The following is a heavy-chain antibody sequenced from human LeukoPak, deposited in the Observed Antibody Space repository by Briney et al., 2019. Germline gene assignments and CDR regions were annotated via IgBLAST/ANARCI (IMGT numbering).Heavy chain of an antibody. D-gene: IGHD5-18*01. J-gene: IGHJ4*02. CDR1: GYTFTNYD. Sequence: ASVKVSCKASGYTFTNYDINWVRQAPGQGLEWMGRMKPSSGYTGYAQRFQGRVTMTRNTSISTAYMELSSLRSEDTAVYYCAREIGPRQLHLWGSAFDYWGQGTLVTVSS. CDR2: MKPSSGYT. V-gene: IGHV1-8*01. CDR3: AREIGPRQLHLWGSAFDY.